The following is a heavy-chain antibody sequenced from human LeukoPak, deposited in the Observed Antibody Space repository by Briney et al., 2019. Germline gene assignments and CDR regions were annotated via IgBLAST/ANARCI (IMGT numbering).Heavy chain of an antibody. CDR3: ARGLITMVRGVIIKGEYYYMDV. CDR2: IIPIFGTA. V-gene: IGHV1-69*13. Sequence: ASVKVSCKASGGTFSSYAISWVRQAPRQGLEWMGGIIPIFGTANYAQKFQGRVTITADESTSTAYMELSSLRSEDTAVYYCARGLITMVRGVIIKGEYYYMDVWGKGTTVTVSS. D-gene: IGHD3-10*01. CDR1: GGTFSSYA. J-gene: IGHJ6*03.